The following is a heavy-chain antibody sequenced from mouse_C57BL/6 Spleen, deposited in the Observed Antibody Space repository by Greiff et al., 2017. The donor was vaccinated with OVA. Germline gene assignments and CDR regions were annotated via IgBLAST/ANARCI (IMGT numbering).Heavy chain of an antibody. V-gene: IGHV6-3*01. D-gene: IGHD1-1*01. J-gene: IGHJ1*03. Sequence: EVMVEESGGGLVQPGGSMKLSCVASGFTFSNYWMNWVRQSPEKGLEWVAQIRLKSDNYATHYAESVKGRFTISRDDSKSSVYLQMNNLRAEDTGIYYCTALYYGSSYWYFDVWGTGTTVTVSS. CDR2: IRLKSDNYAT. CDR1: GFTFSNYW. CDR3: TALYYGSSYWYFDV.